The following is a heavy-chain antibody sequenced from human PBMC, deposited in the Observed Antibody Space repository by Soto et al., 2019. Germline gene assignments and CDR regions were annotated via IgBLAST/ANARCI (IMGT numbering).Heavy chain of an antibody. CDR1: EHTFANYD. V-gene: IGHV1-8*01. J-gene: IGHJ6*02. D-gene: IGHD3-16*01. CDR3: SRSEVGDFIDV. CDR2: VNPNNGNT. Sequence: QAQLEQSGAEAKKPGASVRVSCKASEHTFANYDSIWVRQAPGQGLEWMGWVNPNNGNTGYAPKFQGRVTMTRDTSTRTPYLEMSGLRSDDTAVYYCSRSEVGDFIDVLGRGTTVIVSS.